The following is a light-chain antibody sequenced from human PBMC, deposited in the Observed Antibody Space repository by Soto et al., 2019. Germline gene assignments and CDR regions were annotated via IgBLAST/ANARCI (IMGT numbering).Light chain of an antibody. V-gene: IGKV1-5*03. J-gene: IGKJ1*01. CDR1: QTISSW. CDR3: QHYNSYSEA. CDR2: KAS. Sequence: DIQMTQSPSTLSGSVGNRVTITCRASQTISSWLAWYHQKPGKAPKLLIYKASTLKSGGPSRFSVSGSGTEFTLTISSLQPDDFATYYCQHYNSYSEAFGQGTKVDI.